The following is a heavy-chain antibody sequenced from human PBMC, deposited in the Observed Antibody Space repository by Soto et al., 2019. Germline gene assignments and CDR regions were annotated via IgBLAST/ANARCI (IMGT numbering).Heavy chain of an antibody. V-gene: IGHV3-30-3*01. Sequence: QVQLVESGGGVVQPGRSLRLSCAASGFTFSSYAMHWVRQAPGKGLEWVAVISYDGSNKYYADSLKGRFTISRDNSKNPLYLQMNSLRAEDTAVYYCVRKRAYGDYEDYYYYCMDVWGQGTTVTVSS. J-gene: IGHJ6*02. CDR1: GFTFSSYA. D-gene: IGHD4-17*01. CDR2: ISYDGSNK. CDR3: VRKRAYGDYEDYYYYCMDV.